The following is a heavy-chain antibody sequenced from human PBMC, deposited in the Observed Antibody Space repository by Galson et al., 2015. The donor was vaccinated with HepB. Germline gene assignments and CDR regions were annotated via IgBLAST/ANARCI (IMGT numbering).Heavy chain of an antibody. Sequence: SLRLSCAASGFTFSSYAMSWVRQAPGKGLEWASVISGSGGSTDYTDSVKGRFTISRDNAKNTLYLQMNSPRAEDTAGYYCAKGVPSGITATVFDLWGQGTLVTVSS. CDR3: AKGVPSGITATVFDL. V-gene: IGHV3-23*01. J-gene: IGHJ4*02. CDR1: GFTFSSYA. D-gene: IGHD6-25*01. CDR2: ISGSGGST.